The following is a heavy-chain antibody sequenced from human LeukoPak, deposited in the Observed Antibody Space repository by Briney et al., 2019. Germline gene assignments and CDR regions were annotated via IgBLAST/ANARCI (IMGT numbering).Heavy chain of an antibody. CDR3: ARDLYVGNSAFDY. V-gene: IGHV3-33*01. J-gene: IGHJ4*02. D-gene: IGHD4-23*01. Sequence: GRSLRLSCVASGFTFSSYGMHWVRQAPGKGLEWVAVIWYDGSNEYYADSVKGRFTISRDNSKNTLYLQMNSLRAEDTAAYYCARDLYVGNSAFDYWGQGTLVTVSS. CDR2: IWYDGSNE. CDR1: GFTFSSYG.